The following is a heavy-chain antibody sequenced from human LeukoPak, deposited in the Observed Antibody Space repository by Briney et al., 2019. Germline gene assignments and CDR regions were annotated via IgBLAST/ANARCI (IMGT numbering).Heavy chain of an antibody. CDR2: INHSGST. D-gene: IGHD6-13*01. CDR3: ARGGIADSAYNVSSFDY. Sequence: SETLSLTCAVYGGSFSGYYWSWIRQPPGKGLEWIGEINHSGSTNYNPSLKSRVTISVDTSKNQFSLKLSSVTAADTAVYYCARGGIADSAYNVSSFDYWGQGTLVTVSS. CDR1: GGSFSGYY. V-gene: IGHV4-34*01. J-gene: IGHJ4*02.